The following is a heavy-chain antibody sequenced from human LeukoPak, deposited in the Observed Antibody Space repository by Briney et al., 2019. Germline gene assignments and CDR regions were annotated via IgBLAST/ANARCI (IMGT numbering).Heavy chain of an antibody. D-gene: IGHD5-18*01. J-gene: IGHJ5*02. V-gene: IGHV1-69*04. CDR1: GGTFSSYA. CDR2: IIPILGIA. CDR3: ATVDYSYNWFDP. Sequence: GASVKVSCKASGGTFSSYAISWVRQAPGQGLEWMGRIIPILGIANYAQKFQGRVTITADKSTSTAYMELSSLRSEDTAVYYCATVDYSYNWFDPWGQGTLVTVSS.